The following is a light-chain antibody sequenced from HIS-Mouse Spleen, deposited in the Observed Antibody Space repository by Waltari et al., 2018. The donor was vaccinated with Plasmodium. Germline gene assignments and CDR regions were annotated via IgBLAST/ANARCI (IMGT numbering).Light chain of an antibody. J-gene: IGKJ3*01. Sequence: DIVMTQYPATLSVSTGESATLSCRASQSVSSNLAWYQQKPGKAPKLLIYGASTGATGIPARFSGSGSGTEFTLTISSLQSEDFAVYYCQQYNNWSFTFGPGTKVDIK. CDR2: GAS. CDR3: QQYNNWSFT. CDR1: QSVSSN. V-gene: IGKV3-15*01.